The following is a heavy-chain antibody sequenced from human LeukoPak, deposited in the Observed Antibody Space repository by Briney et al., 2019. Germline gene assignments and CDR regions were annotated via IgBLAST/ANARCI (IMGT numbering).Heavy chain of an antibody. V-gene: IGHV3-23*01. CDR1: GFTFNDSP. Sequence: GGSLRLSCASSGFTFNDSPISGVRQAPARGLEGVSGNSSSGGYTPYADSVKGRFTIPRHNSKNMVYLEMNSLRAEDTVTYSCAKKSSGLNPFESWGQGTLVTVSS. J-gene: IGHJ4*02. D-gene: IGHD1-14*01. CDR3: AKKSSGLNPFES. CDR2: NSSSGGYT.